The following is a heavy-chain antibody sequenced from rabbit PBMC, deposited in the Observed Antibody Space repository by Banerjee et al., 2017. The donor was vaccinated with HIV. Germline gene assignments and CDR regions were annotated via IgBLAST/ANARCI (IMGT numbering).Heavy chain of an antibody. CDR3: ARGGGIAGDGYYL. CDR2: IYSSNGDK. CDR1: GFSSSSGYY. J-gene: IGHJ3*01. Sequence: QEQLVESGGGLVKPGASLTLTCTASGFSSSSGYYICWVRQAPGKGLELIACIYSSNGDKWYASWVNGRCTVSKASTTTVTLQMTSLTAADTATYFCARGGGIAGDGYYLWGQGTLVTVS. V-gene: IGHV1S45*01. D-gene: IGHD2-1*01.